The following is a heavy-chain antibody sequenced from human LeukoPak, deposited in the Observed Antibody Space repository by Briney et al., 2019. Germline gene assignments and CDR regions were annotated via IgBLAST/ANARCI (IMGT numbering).Heavy chain of an antibody. D-gene: IGHD3-22*01. V-gene: IGHV1-18*01. CDR3: ARVITYYYDSSGLTFDY. CDR2: ISAYNGNT. J-gene: IGHJ4*02. Sequence: ASVKVSRKASGYTFTSYGISWVRQAPGQGLEWMGWISAYNGNTNYAQKLQGRVTMTTDTSTSTAYMELRSLRSDDTAVYYCARVITYYYDSSGLTFDYWGQGTLVTVSS. CDR1: GYTFTSYG.